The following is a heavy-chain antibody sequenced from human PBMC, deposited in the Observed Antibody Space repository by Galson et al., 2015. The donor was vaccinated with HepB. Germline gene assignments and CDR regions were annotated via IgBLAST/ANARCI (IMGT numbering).Heavy chain of an antibody. J-gene: IGHJ6*02. D-gene: IGHD1-26*01. CDR3: AKDQDSGSYYYAFGMDF. Sequence: SLRLSCAASGFTFSTYAMSWVRQAPGKGLEWVSDISNSGGSTYYADSVKGRFTISRDNSKNTLYLQMNTLRAEDTAVYYCAKDQDSGSYYYAFGMDFWGQGTTVTVSS. CDR2: ISNSGGST. CDR1: GFTFSTYA. V-gene: IGHV3-23*01.